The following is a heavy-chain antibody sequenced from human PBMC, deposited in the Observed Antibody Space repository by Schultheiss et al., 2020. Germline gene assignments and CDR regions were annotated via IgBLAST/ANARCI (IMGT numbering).Heavy chain of an antibody. J-gene: IGHJ4*02. CDR2: IYYSGST. V-gene: IGHV4-30-4*01. CDR1: GGSISSGDYY. CDR3: ARQGRAAAAPQLDY. Sequence: SQTLSLTCTVSGGSISSGDYYWSWIRQPPGKGLEWIGYIYYSGSTYYNPSLKSRLTISVDTSKNQFSLKLTSVTAADTAVYYCARQGRAAAAPQLDYWGQGSLVTVSS. D-gene: IGHD6-13*01.